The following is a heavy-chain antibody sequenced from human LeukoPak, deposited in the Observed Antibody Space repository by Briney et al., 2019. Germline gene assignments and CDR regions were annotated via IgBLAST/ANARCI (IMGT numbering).Heavy chain of an antibody. Sequence: ASVKVSCKASGYTFTGYYMHWVRQAPGQGLEWMGRINPNSGGTNYAQKFQGRVTMTRDTSISTAYMELSRLRSDDTAAYYCARDVCSSTSCSEDYWGQGTLVTVSS. D-gene: IGHD2-2*01. CDR1: GYTFTGYY. CDR2: INPNSGGT. CDR3: ARDVCSSTSCSEDY. V-gene: IGHV1-2*06. J-gene: IGHJ4*02.